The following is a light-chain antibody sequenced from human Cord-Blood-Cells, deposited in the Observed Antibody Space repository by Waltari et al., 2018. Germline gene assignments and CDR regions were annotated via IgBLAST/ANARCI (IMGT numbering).Light chain of an antibody. CDR1: SSDVGGYNY. Sequence: QSALTQPASVSGSPGQSITISCTGTSSDVGGYNYVSWYQQHPGKAPKLMIYDVSNRPAGGSHRFPGSKSGNTASLTISGRQAEDEADYYCSSYTSSSTLVVGTGTKVTVL. CDR3: SSYTSSSTLV. CDR2: DVS. V-gene: IGLV2-14*01. J-gene: IGLJ1*01.